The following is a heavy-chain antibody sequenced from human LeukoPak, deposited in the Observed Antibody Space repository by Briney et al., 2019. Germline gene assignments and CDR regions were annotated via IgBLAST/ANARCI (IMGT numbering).Heavy chain of an antibody. CDR1: GFTFSNYN. V-gene: IGHV3-21*01. D-gene: IGHD5-18*01. Sequence: PGGSLRLSCTASGFTFSNYNMNWVRQAPGKGLEWVSSSSGSGSYIYYADSVKGRFTISRDNAKNSLYLQMNSLRAEDTAVYYCARRGHSYEIDYWGQGTLVTVSS. J-gene: IGHJ4*02. CDR3: ARRGHSYEIDY. CDR2: SSGSGSYI.